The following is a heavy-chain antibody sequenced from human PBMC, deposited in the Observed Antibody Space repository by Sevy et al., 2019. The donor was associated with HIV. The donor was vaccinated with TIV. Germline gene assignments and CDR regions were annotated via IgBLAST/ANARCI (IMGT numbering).Heavy chain of an antibody. CDR2: IYSGDNT. V-gene: IGHV3-53*01. J-gene: IGHJ6*02. CDR3: AKSIGAVAGMGGYLYYYQAMDV. Sequence: GGSLRLSCAGSGFSVSNNYMSWVRQAPGKGLEWVSVIYSGDNTYYAASVKGRLTISRDISKNTLSLHMNSLRADDTAVYYCAKSIGAVAGMGGYLYYYQAMDVWGQGTTVTVSS. D-gene: IGHD6-19*01. CDR1: GFSVSNNY.